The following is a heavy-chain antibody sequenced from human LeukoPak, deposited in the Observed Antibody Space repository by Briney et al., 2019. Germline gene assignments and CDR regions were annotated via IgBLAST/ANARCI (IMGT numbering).Heavy chain of an antibody. CDR2: INPNSGGT. Sequence: GASVKVSCKASGYTFTGYYMHWVRQAPGQGLEWMGWINPNSGGTNYAQKFQGRVTMTRDTSISTAYMELSRLRSDDTAVYCCARESLEMATIGYWGQGTLVTVSS. J-gene: IGHJ4*02. V-gene: IGHV1-2*02. D-gene: IGHD5-24*01. CDR1: GYTFTGYY. CDR3: ARESLEMATIGY.